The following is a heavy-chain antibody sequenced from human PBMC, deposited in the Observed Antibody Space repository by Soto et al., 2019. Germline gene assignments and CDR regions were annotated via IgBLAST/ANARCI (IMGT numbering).Heavy chain of an antibody. D-gene: IGHD3-10*01. Sequence: ASVKVSCKASGYTFTNYYMHWVRQAPGQGLEWMGIIYPSGGSARNAQKFQGRVTMTRDTSTSTVYMELSSLRSEDTAVYYCARDFSGPMDYWGRGTLVTVSS. CDR2: IYPSGGSA. V-gene: IGHV1-46*01. CDR1: GYTFTNYY. J-gene: IGHJ4*02. CDR3: ARDFSGPMDY.